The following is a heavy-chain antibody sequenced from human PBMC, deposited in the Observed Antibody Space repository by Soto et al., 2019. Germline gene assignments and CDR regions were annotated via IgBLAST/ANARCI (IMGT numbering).Heavy chain of an antibody. CDR3: ERGLYYYDSSGYWGY. Sequence: EVQLVESGGGLVQPGGSLRLSCAASGFTFSSYSMNWVRQAPGKGLEWVSYISSSSSTIYYADSVKGRFTISRDNAKNSLYRQMNSLGDEDTAVYYCERGLYYYDSSGYWGYWGQGTLVTVSS. V-gene: IGHV3-48*02. J-gene: IGHJ4*02. CDR2: ISSSSSTI. CDR1: GFTFSSYS. D-gene: IGHD3-22*01.